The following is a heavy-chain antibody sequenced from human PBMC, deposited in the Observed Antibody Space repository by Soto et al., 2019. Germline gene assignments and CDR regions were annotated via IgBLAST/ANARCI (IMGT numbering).Heavy chain of an antibody. CDR2: TYHRGST. Sequence: SGTLSLTCSVSGVSISSYFWSWIRQAPGRGLEWIGYTYHRGSTNYSPSLKSRVAISLDTSENQFSLKVNSVTAADTAVYYCARIGGYHGPLDYWGQGTPVTVSS. CDR1: GVSISSYF. V-gene: IGHV4-59*01. D-gene: IGHD6-25*01. CDR3: ARIGGYHGPLDY. J-gene: IGHJ4*02.